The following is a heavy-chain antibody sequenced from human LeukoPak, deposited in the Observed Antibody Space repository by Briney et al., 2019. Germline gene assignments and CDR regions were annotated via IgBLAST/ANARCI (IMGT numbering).Heavy chain of an antibody. CDR2: INPNSGGT. Sequence: ASVKVSCKASGYTFTGYYMHWVRQAPGQGLEWMGWINPNSGGTNYAQKLQGRVTMTTDTSTSTAYMELRSLRSDDTAVYYCARDFYGDYYYYYYMDVWGKGTTVTVSS. CDR1: GYTFTGYY. D-gene: IGHD4-17*01. J-gene: IGHJ6*03. V-gene: IGHV1-2*02. CDR3: ARDFYGDYYYYYYMDV.